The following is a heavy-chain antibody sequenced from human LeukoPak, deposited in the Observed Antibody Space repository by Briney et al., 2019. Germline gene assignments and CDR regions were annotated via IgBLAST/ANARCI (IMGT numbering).Heavy chain of an antibody. CDR2: ISGSGGST. D-gene: IGHD3-22*01. CDR3: ISGGDSSGYYPSYFDY. J-gene: IGHJ4*02. V-gene: IGHV3-23*01. Sequence: GGSLRLSCAASGCTFSSYAMSWVRQAPGKGLEWVSAISGSGGSTYYADSVKGRFTISRDNSKNTLYLQMNSLRAEDTAVYYCISGGDSSGYYPSYFDYWGQGTLVTVSS. CDR1: GCTFSSYA.